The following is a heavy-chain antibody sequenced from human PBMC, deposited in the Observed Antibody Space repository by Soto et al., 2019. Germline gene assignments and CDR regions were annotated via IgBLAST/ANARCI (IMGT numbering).Heavy chain of an antibody. CDR1: GFNFRDPC. D-gene: IGHD3-22*01. J-gene: IGHJ4*01. CDR2: IKSKTDGGTA. Sequence: PLRHPYTVFGFNFRDPCINWISKEKGKGLEWVGRIKSKTDGGTADFAAPVKGRFAISRDDSKNTVYLQMNSLKTEDTAVYYCTTDSYSTIIVVRFDYWGHGTLVTVSS. V-gene: IGHV3-15*07. CDR3: TTDSYSTIIVVRFDY.